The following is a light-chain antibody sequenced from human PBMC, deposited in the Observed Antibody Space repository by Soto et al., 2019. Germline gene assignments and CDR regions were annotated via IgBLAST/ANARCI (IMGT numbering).Light chain of an antibody. CDR2: SNY. CDR3: VVWDDSLNADV. J-gene: IGLJ1*01. CDR1: SSNIGSNP. Sequence: QSVLTQPPSASGTPGQRVTISCSGSSSNIGSNPVNWYQQLPGTAPKLLIYSNYQRPSGVPDRFSGSKSGTSASLATSGPQSEDEADYYCVVWDDSLNADVFGTGTKVTVL. V-gene: IGLV1-44*01.